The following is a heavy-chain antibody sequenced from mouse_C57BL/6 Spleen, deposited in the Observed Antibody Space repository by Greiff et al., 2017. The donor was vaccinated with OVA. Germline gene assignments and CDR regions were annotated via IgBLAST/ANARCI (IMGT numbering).Heavy chain of an antibody. CDR1: GYTFTSYW. CDR3: ARQLRPPYAMDY. V-gene: IGHV1-69*01. CDR2: IDPSDSYT. J-gene: IGHJ4*01. Sequence: QVQLQQPGAELVMPGASVKLSCKASGYTFTSYWMHWVKQRPGQGLEWIGEIDPSDSYTNYNQKFKGKSTLTVDKSSSTAYMQLSSLTSEDSAVYYCARQLRPPYAMDYWGQGTSVTVSS. D-gene: IGHD3-2*02.